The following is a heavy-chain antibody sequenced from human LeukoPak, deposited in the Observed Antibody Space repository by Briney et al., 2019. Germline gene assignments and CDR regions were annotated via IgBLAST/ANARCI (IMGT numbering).Heavy chain of an antibody. CDR2: INPNSGGT. Sequence: ASVKVSCKASGYTFTGYYMHWVRQAPGQGLEWMGWINPNSGGTNYAQKFQGRVTMTRDTSISTAYMELSRLRSDDTAVYYCATAGGRDYSGWEFDSWGQGTLVTVSS. V-gene: IGHV1-2*02. D-gene: IGHD1-26*01. CDR1: GYTFTGYY. J-gene: IGHJ4*02. CDR3: ATAGGRDYSGWEFDS.